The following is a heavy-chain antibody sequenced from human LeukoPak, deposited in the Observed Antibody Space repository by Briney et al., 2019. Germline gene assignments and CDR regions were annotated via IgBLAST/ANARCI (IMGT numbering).Heavy chain of an antibody. V-gene: IGHV3-23*01. CDR2: ISAGATRT. Sequence: PGGSLRLSCAASGFNFRNYAMAWVRQAPGKGLEWVSGISAGATRTYYAASVRGPFTISRDNSQNTLYLHMNSLRAEDTAVYYCAKYAVREIFFGDYWGQGTLVAVSS. CDR1: GFNFRNYA. CDR3: AKYAVREIFFGDY. D-gene: IGHD3-3*01. J-gene: IGHJ4*02.